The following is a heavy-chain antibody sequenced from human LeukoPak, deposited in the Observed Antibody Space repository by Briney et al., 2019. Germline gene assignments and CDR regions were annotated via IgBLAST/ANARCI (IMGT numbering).Heavy chain of an antibody. J-gene: IGHJ5*02. CDR2: IYSSGTT. V-gene: IGHV4-4*07. CDR1: GGSINNYY. D-gene: IGHD4-11*01. Sequence: SETLSLTCTVSGGSINNYYWSWIRQPAGKGLEWIGRIYSSGTTNYNPSLMSRVTMSVHTSRKHFSLKLTSVTAADTAVYYCARDDNSNYAIGFDPWGPGTLVTVSS. CDR3: ARDDNSNYAIGFDP.